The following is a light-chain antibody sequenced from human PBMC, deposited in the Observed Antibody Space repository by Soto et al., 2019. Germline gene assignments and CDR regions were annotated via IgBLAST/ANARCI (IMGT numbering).Light chain of an antibody. J-gene: IGKJ4*01. CDR3: QQFNNYPRT. CDR2: DAS. V-gene: IGKV1D-13*01. CDR1: QGISSA. Sequence: AIQLTQSPSSLSASVGDRVTITCRASQGISSALAWYQQKPAKAPKLLIYDASSLESGVPSRFSGSGSGTDFTPTISSLQPEDFATYYCQQFNNYPRTFGGGTKVEIK.